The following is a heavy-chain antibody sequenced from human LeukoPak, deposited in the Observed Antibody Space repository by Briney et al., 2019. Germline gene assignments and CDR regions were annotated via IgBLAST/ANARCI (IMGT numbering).Heavy chain of an antibody. D-gene: IGHD3-10*01. CDR2: ISGSGGST. Sequence: QPGESLRLSCAASGFTFSSYAMSWVRQAPGKGLEWVSAISGSGGSTYYADSVKGRFTISRDNSKNTLYLQMNSLRAEDTAVYYCAKDVGAGSGSSMFYYWAQGTLVTVSS. CDR1: GFTFSSYA. J-gene: IGHJ4*02. CDR3: AKDVGAGSGSSMFYY. V-gene: IGHV3-23*01.